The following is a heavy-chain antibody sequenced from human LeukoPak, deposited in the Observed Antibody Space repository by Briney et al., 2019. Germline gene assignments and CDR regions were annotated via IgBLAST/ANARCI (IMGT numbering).Heavy chain of an antibody. V-gene: IGHV3-7*01. CDR1: GFTFSSYW. CDR2: IKQDGSEK. Sequence: GGSLRLSCAASGFTFSSYWMSWVRQAPGKGLEWVANIKQDGSEKYYVDSVKGRFTISRDNAKNSLYLQMNSRRAEDTAVYYCARDSRPPNYYDSSPVSWYFDLWGRGTLVTVSS. CDR3: ARDSRPPNYYDSSPVSWYFDL. J-gene: IGHJ2*01. D-gene: IGHD3-22*01.